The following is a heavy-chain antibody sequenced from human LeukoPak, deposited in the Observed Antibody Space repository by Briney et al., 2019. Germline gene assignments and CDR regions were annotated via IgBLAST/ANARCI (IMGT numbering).Heavy chain of an antibody. CDR1: GDSISNYY. V-gene: IGHV4-4*07. J-gene: IGHJ4*02. D-gene: IGHD3-22*01. CDR3: ARDYHESTGYSFDS. Sequence: PSETLSLTCTVSGDSISNYYWSWIRQPAGKGLEWIGRIHTSGTANYSPPLKSRVSISTDRSRNQVYLKLSSVTAADTAVYYCARDYHESTGYSFDSWGQGSLVSVSS. CDR2: IHTSGTA.